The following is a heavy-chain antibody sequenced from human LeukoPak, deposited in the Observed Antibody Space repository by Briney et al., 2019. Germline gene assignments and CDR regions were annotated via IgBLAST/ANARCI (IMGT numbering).Heavy chain of an antibody. CDR3: ARQYCSGGSCYVADY. V-gene: IGHV1-69*13. Sequence: ASVKVSCKASGGTFSSYAISWVRQAPGQGLEWMGGIIPIFGTANYAQKFQGRVTITADESTSTAYMELSSLRSEDTAVYYCARQYCSGGSCYVADYWGQGTLVTDSS. CDR2: IIPIFGTA. D-gene: IGHD2-15*01. CDR1: GGTFSSYA. J-gene: IGHJ4*02.